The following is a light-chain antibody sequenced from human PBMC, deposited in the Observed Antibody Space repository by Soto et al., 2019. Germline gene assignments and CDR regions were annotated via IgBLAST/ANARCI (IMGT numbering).Light chain of an antibody. CDR2: DVN. V-gene: IGLV2-8*01. Sequence: QSALTQPPSASGSPGQSVTISCTGTSSDVGGYNYVSWYQQHPGKAPKLMIYDVNKRPSGVPDRFSGSKSGNTASLTVSGLQAEDEADYYCISYAGSSIGVFGGGTKLTVL. CDR3: ISYAGSSIGV. CDR1: SSDVGGYNY. J-gene: IGLJ3*02.